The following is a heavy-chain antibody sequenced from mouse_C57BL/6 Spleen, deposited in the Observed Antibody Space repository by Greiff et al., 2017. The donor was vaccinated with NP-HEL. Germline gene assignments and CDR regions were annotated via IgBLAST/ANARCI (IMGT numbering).Heavy chain of an antibody. V-gene: IGHV14-4*01. CDR2: IDPENGDT. D-gene: IGHD2-3*01. CDR1: GFNIKDDY. CDR3: TSYDGYYVGAY. J-gene: IGHJ3*01. Sequence: EVQLQQSGAELVRPGASVKLSCTASGFNIKDDYMHWVKQRPEQGLEWIGWIDPENGDTEYASKFQGKATITADTSSNTAYLQLSSLTSEDTAVYYCTSYDGYYVGAYWGQGTLVTVSA.